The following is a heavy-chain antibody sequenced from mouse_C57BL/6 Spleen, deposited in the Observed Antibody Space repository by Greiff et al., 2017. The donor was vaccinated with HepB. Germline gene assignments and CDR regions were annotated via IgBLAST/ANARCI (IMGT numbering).Heavy chain of an antibody. J-gene: IGHJ2*01. CDR2: INPNNGGT. CDR1: GYTFTDYY. D-gene: IGHD2-3*01. CDR3: AMGYDGYFDY. V-gene: IGHV1-26*01. Sequence: EVQLQQSGPELVKPGASVKISCKASGYTFTDYYMNWVKQSHGKSLEWIGDINPNNGGTSYNQKFKGKATLTVDKSSSTAYMELRSLTSEDSAVYYCAMGYDGYFDYWGQGTTLTVSS.